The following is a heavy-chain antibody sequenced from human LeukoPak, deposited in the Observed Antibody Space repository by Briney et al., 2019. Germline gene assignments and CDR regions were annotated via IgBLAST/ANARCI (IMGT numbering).Heavy chain of an antibody. J-gene: IGHJ5*02. CDR1: GGSFSGYY. Sequence: SETLSLTCAVYGGSFSGYYWSWIRQPPRKGLEWIGEINHSGSTNYNPSLKSRVTISVDTSKNQFSLKLSSVTAADTAVYYCARGGYYGSGRPRFDPWGQGTLVTVSS. CDR2: INHSGST. V-gene: IGHV4-34*01. D-gene: IGHD3-10*01. CDR3: ARGGYYGSGRPRFDP.